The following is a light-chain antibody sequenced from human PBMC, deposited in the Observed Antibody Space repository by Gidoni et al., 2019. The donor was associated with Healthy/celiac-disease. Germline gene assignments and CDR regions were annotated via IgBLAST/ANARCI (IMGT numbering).Light chain of an antibody. V-gene: IGKV3-20*01. J-gene: IGKJ2*01. CDR2: GAS. CDR3: QQYGSYPMYT. Sequence: EIFLTQSPGTLSLTPGERATLSCRASQSVSSSYLAWYQQKPGQAPRLLIYGASSRAAGIPDRLSGSGSGTDFTLTISRLEPEDFAVYYCQQYGSYPMYTFGQGTKLEIK. CDR1: QSVSSSY.